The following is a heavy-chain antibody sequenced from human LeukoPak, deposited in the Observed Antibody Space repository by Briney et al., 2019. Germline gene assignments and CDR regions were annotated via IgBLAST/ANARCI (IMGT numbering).Heavy chain of an antibody. D-gene: IGHD2-8*01. CDR1: GGTFSSYA. V-gene: IGHV1-69*05. CDR2: IIPIFGTA. CDR3: ARSPGRYCTNGVCEDNWFDP. J-gene: IGHJ5*02. Sequence: VASVKVSCKASGGTFSSYAISWVRQAPGQGLEWMGGIIPIFGTANYAQKFQGRVTITTDESTSTAYMELSSLRSEDTAVYYCARSPGRYCTNGVCEDNWFDPWGQGTPVTVSS.